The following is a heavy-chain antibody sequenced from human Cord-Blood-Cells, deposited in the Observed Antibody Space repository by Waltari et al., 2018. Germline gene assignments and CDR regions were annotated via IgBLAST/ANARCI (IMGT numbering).Heavy chain of an antibody. J-gene: IGHJ3*02. Sequence: QVQLQQSGPGLVKPSQTLSLTCAISRASVSSNRAAWHRNRQSPSRGLEWLGRTYYRSKWYNDYAVSVKSRITINPDTSKNQFSLQLNSVTPEDTAVYYCARFSGSYYGDAFDIWGQGTMVTVSS. CDR2: TYYRSKWYN. D-gene: IGHD1-26*01. CDR3: ARFSGSYYGDAFDI. CDR1: RASVSSNRAA. V-gene: IGHV6-1*01.